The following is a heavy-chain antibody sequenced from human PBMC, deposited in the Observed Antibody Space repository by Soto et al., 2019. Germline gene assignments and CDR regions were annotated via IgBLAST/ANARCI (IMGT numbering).Heavy chain of an antibody. CDR2: ISSSSSTI. D-gene: IGHD2-15*01. CDR1: GFTFSSYS. J-gene: IGHJ4*02. V-gene: IGHV3-48*02. CDR3: ARSRVVVDY. Sequence: EEQLVESGGGLVQPGGSLRLSCAASGFTFSSYSMNWVRQAPGKGLEWVSYISSSSSTIYYADSVKGRFTISRDNAKNSLYRQMNSLRDEDTAVYYCARSRVVVDYWGQGTLVTVSS.